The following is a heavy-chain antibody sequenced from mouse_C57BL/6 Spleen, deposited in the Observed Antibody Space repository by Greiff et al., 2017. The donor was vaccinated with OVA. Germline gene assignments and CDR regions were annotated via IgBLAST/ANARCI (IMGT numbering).Heavy chain of an antibody. CDR1: GYTFTSYW. J-gene: IGHJ1*03. CDR3: ARKGTEYFDV. CDR2: INPSTGGT. Sequence: QVQLQQPGTELVKPGASVKLSCTASGYTFTSYWMPWVKQRPGQGLEWIGNINPSTGGTNYNEKFKSKATLTVDKSSSTAYMQLSSLTSEDYAVDYCARKGTEYFDVWGKGTTVTVSS. D-gene: IGHD3-3*01. V-gene: IGHV1-53*01.